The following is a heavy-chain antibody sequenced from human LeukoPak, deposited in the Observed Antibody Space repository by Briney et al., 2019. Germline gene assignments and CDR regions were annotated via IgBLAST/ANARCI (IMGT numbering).Heavy chain of an antibody. V-gene: IGHV1-18*01. CDR3: ARGPGGRSGYHPLEDHYYYYYMDV. CDR1: GYTFTSYG. D-gene: IGHD3-22*01. CDR2: ISGYNGNT. J-gene: IGHJ6*03. Sequence: ASVKVSCKASGYTFTSYGISWVRQAPGQGLEWMGWISGYNGNTRYAQKFQGRVTMTTDTSTSTGYMELRSLRSDDTAVYYCARGPGGRSGYHPLEDHYYYYYMDVWGKGTKVTVSS.